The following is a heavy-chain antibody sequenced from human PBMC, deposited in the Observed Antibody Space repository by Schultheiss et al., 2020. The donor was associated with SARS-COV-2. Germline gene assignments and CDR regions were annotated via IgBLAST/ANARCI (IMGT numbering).Heavy chain of an antibody. V-gene: IGHV4-39*07. CDR3: ARGIVVVPAARRYYYYMDV. Sequence: SETLSLTCTVSGGSISSSSYYWGWIRQSPGKGLEWIGEIYHSGSTYYNPSLKSRVTISVDTSKNQFSLKLSSVTAADTAVYYCARGIVVVPAARRYYYYMDVWGKGTTVTVSS. CDR2: IYHSGST. D-gene: IGHD2-2*01. J-gene: IGHJ6*03. CDR1: GGSISSSSYY.